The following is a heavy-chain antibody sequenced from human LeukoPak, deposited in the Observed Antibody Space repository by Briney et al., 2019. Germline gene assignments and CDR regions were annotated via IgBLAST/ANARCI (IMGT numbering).Heavy chain of an antibody. CDR3: ARHLTYYDFWSGYSYYFDY. CDR2: INHSGST. J-gene: IGHJ4*02. D-gene: IGHD3-3*01. CDR1: GGSFSGYY. Sequence: PSETLSLTCAVYGGSFSGYYCSWIRQPPGKGLEWIGEINHSGSTNYNPSLKSRVTISVDTSKNQFSLKLSSVTAADTAVYYCARHLTYYDFWSGYSYYFDYWGQGTLVTVSS. V-gene: IGHV4-34*01.